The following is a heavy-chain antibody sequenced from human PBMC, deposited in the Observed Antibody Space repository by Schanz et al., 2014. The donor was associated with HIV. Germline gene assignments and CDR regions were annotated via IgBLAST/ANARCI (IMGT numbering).Heavy chain of an antibody. CDR1: GASIGSGSFY. D-gene: IGHD3-22*01. V-gene: IGHV4-31*03. CDR2: IYYSGST. CDR3: ARGEGYYYDSSGFPLASGMDV. Sequence: QVQLQESGPGLVKPSQTLSLTCTVSGASIGSGSFYWSWIRQHPGKGLEWIGYIYYSGSTYYNPSLKSRVTMSVDTSENHFSLKLSSATVADTAVYYCARGEGYYYDSSGFPLASGMDVWGQGTTVTVSS. J-gene: IGHJ6*02.